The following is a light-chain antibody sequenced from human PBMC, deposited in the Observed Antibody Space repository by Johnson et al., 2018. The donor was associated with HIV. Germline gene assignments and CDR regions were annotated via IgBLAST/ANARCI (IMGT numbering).Light chain of an antibody. V-gene: IGLV1-51*01. J-gene: IGLJ1*01. CDR3: GTWDSSLTSYV. Sequence: QSVLTQPPSVSADPGQTVTISCSGSSSNVGSSFVSWYRQVPGTAPKLLIYDNNKRPSGIPGRFSGSKSGPSATLGITGLQTGDEADYYCGTWDSSLTSYVFGAGTKVTVL. CDR2: DNN. CDR1: SSNVGSSF.